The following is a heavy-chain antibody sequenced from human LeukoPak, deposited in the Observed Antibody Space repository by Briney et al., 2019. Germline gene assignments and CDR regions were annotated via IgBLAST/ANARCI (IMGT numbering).Heavy chain of an antibody. J-gene: IGHJ6*02. CDR2: ISGSGGNS. D-gene: IGHD4-17*01. Sequence: PGGSLRLSCAASGSTFSGFAMSWVRQAPGKGLEWVSVISGSGGNSYYADSVKGRFTISRDSSKNTLYLQMNSLRADDTAVYYCAKSLGGDYYYYKMDVWGQGTTVTVSS. CDR1: GSTFSGFA. CDR3: AKSLGGDYYYYKMDV. V-gene: IGHV3-23*01.